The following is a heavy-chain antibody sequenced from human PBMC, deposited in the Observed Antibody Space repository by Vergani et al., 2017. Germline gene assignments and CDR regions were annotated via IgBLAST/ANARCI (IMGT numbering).Heavy chain of an antibody. V-gene: IGHV3-13*01. CDR3: ARDITDYYGSGSYYKNYYYGMDV. D-gene: IGHD3-10*01. Sequence: VQLVESGGGVVQPGRSLRLSCAASGFTFSSYDMHWVRQATGKGLEWVSAIGTAGDTYYPGSVKGRFTISRENAKNSLYLQMNSLRAGDTAVYYCARDITDYYGSGSYYKNYYYGMDVWGQGTTVTVSS. J-gene: IGHJ6*02. CDR2: IGTAGDT. CDR1: GFTFSSYD.